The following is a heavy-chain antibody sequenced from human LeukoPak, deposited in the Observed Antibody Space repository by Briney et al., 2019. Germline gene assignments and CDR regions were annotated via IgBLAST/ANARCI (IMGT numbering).Heavy chain of an antibody. Sequence: SETLSLTCTVSGGSISSGGYYWSWIRQHPGKGLEWIGYIYYSGSTYYNPSLKSRVTISVDTSKNQFSPKLSSVTAADTAVYYCARERVIPPAGFDYWGQGTLVTVSS. D-gene: IGHD2-21*01. J-gene: IGHJ4*02. CDR3: ARERVIPPAGFDY. CDR1: GGSISSGGYY. V-gene: IGHV4-31*03. CDR2: IYYSGST.